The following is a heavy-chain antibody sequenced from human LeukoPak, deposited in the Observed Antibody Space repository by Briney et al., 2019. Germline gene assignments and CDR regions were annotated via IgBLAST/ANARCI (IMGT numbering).Heavy chain of an antibody. D-gene: IGHD3-9*01. CDR3: AKDPLSSNYDILTGYSPDPAFDY. V-gene: IGHV3-23*01. J-gene: IGHJ4*02. Sequence: TGGSLRLSCAASGFTFSSYAMSWVRQAPGKGLEWVSAISGSGGSTYYADSVKGRFTISRDNSKNTLYLQMNSLRAEDTAVYYCAKDPLSSNYDILTGYSPDPAFDYWGQGTLVTVSS. CDR2: ISGSGGST. CDR1: GFTFSSYA.